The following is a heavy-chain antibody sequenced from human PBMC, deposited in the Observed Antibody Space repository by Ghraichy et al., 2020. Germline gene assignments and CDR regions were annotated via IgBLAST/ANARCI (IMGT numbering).Heavy chain of an antibody. CDR3: ATIQMVVVPAAIRRYYYYGMDV. V-gene: IGHV1-24*01. J-gene: IGHJ6*02. Sequence: ASVKVSCKVSGYTLTELSMHWVRQAPGKGLEWMGGFDPEDGETIYAQKFQGRVTMTEDTSTDTAYMELSSLRSEDTAVYYCATIQMVVVPAAIRRYYYYGMDVWGQGTTVTVSS. D-gene: IGHD2-2*02. CDR2: FDPEDGET. CDR1: GYTLTELS.